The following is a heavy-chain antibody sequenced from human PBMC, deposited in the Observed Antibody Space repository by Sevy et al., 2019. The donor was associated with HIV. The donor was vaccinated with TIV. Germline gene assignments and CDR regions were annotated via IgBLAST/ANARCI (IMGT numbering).Heavy chain of an antibody. CDR2: IFSSGST. J-gene: IGHJ4*02. V-gene: IGHV3-66*02. CDR3: VSLFLSYRSGWSYFDY. Sequence: GGSLRLSCAISGFTVNDKYIIWVRQAPGKGLEWVSVIFSSGSTYYADSAKGRFTISRDNSKNTVDLQMNSVRVEDTAFYYSVSLFLSYRSGWSYFDYWGQGTLVTVSS. D-gene: IGHD6-19*01. CDR1: GFTVNDKY.